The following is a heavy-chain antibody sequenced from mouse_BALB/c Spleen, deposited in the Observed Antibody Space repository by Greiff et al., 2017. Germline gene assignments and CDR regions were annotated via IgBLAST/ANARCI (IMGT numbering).Heavy chain of an antibody. D-gene: IGHD2-13*01. CDR1: GYTFTSYW. Sequence: EVQVVESGTVLARPGASVKMSCKASGYTFTSYWMHWVKQRPGQGLEWIGAIYPGNSDTSYNQKFKGKAKLTAVTSTSTAYMELSSLTNEDSAVYYCTRSGDVTYWYFDVWGAGTTVTVSS. V-gene: IGHV1-5*01. J-gene: IGHJ1*01. CDR3: TRSGDVTYWYFDV. CDR2: IYPGNSDT.